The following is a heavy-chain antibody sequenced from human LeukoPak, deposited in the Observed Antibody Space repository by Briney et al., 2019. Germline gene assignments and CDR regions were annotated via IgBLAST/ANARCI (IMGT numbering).Heavy chain of an antibody. V-gene: IGHV3-23*01. D-gene: IGHD3-22*01. Sequence: GGTLRLSCAASGFTFSRYAMSWVRQAPGKGLEWVSAISGSGGSTYYADSVKGRFTISRDNAKNSLYLQMNSLGAEDTAVYYCARDPSINMIRVPIAGYFDYWGQGNMVTVSS. J-gene: IGHJ4*02. CDR1: GFTFSRYA. CDR2: ISGSGGST. CDR3: ARDPSINMIRVPIAGYFDY.